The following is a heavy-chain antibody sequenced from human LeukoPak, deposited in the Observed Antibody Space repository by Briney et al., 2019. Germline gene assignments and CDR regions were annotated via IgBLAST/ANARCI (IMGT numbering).Heavy chain of an antibody. CDR3: ARSYYYDSSGSKDAFDI. J-gene: IGHJ3*02. CDR1: GGSIGSGPYD. D-gene: IGHD3-22*01. CDR2: IYTSGST. V-gene: IGHV4-61*02. Sequence: SETLSLTCTVAGGSIGSGPYDWDWIRQPAGKGLEWIVSIYTSGSTNSKPSLKSRLTISLDTSTHRCSLKLSLRTPASTAGHYCARSYYYDSSGSKDAFDIWGQGTMVTVSS.